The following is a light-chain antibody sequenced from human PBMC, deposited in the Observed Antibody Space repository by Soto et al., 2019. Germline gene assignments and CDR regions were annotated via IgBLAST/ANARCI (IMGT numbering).Light chain of an antibody. Sequence: DIQMTQSPSSLSASVGDRVTITCQASQDITNSLNWYQQKPGKAPNLLIFDASNLDAGVPSRFSGSGSGTDFTFTISSLLPEDFATYYCQQTYTTPRTFGQGTKVDIK. V-gene: IGKV1-33*01. CDR3: QQTYTTPRT. CDR2: DAS. CDR1: QDITNS. J-gene: IGKJ1*01.